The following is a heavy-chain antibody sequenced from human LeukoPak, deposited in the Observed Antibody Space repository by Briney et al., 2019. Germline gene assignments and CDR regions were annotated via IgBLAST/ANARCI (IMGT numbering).Heavy chain of an antibody. CDR2: ISSSSSYI. CDR1: GFTFSSYA. V-gene: IGHV3-21*01. J-gene: IGHJ4*02. CDR3: ARDGSPLTAAGPLDY. Sequence: GGSLRLSCAASGFTFSSYAMSWVRQGPGKGLEWVSSISSSSSYIYYADSMKGRFTISRDNAKNSLHLQMNSLRVEDTAVYYCARDGSPLTAAGPLDYWGQGTLVTVSS. D-gene: IGHD6-13*01.